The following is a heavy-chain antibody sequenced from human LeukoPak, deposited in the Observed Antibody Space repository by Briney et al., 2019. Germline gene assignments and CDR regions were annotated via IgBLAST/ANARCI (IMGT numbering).Heavy chain of an antibody. CDR1: GYTFTGYY. CDR2: INPNSGGT. D-gene: IGHD6-13*01. J-gene: IGHJ3*02. CDR3: ARDLGYSSSWSAFDI. Sequence: ASVKVSCKASGYTFTGYYMHWVRQAPGQGLEWMGWINPNSGGTNYAQKFQGRVTMTRDTSISTAYMELSRLRSDDTAVYYCARDLGYSSSWSAFDIWGQGTMVTVSS. V-gene: IGHV1-2*02.